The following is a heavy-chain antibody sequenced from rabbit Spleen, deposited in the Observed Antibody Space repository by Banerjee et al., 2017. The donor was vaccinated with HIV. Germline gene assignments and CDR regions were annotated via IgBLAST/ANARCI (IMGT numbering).Heavy chain of an antibody. V-gene: IGHV1S45*01. Sequence: QEQLVESGGGLVKPEGSLTLTCKASGFSFSDRDVMCWVRQAPGKGLEWIACINTATGKAVYASWALGRFTISRTSSTTVTLQMTSLTVADTATYFCARDTGSSFSSYGMDLWGPGTLVTVS. CDR1: GFSFSDRDV. CDR2: INTATGKA. CDR3: ARDTGSSFSSYGMDL. J-gene: IGHJ6*01. D-gene: IGHD8-1*01.